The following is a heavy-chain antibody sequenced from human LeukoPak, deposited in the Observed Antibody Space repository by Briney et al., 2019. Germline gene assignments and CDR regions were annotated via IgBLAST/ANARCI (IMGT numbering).Heavy chain of an antibody. Sequence: GGSLRLSCAASGFTFDDYAMHWVRQASGKGLERVSLITWDGGNTYYADSLKGRFTISRDNSKNSLYLQMNSLRAEDTALYYCAKSKKGSAFAHFDFWGQGTLVTVSS. CDR1: GFTFDDYA. CDR3: AKSKKGSAFAHFDF. V-gene: IGHV3-43D*03. D-gene: IGHD3-10*01. J-gene: IGHJ4*02. CDR2: ITWDGGNT.